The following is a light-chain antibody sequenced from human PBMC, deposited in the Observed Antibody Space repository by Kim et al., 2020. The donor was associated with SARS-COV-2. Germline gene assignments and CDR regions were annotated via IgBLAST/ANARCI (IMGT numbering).Light chain of an antibody. CDR2: GAS. V-gene: IGKV3-15*01. CDR3: KQYNNWPYT. J-gene: IGKJ2*01. CDR1: QSVSSN. Sequence: EIVMTQSPATLSVSPGERATLSCRASQSVSSNLAWYQQKPGQAPRLLIYGASTRATGIPARFSGSGSGTEFTLTISSLQSEDFAVYYCKQYNNWPYTFGQGTKLEIK.